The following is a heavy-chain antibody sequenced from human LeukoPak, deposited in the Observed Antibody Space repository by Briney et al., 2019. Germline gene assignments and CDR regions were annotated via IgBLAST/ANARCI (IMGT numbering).Heavy chain of an antibody. J-gene: IGHJ1*01. Sequence: ASVKVSCKASGYTFTGYYMHWVRQAPGQGLEWMGWINPNSGGTNYAQKFQGRVTMTRDTSISTAYMELSRLRSDDTAVYYCATFDSEGFEYFQHWGQGTLVTVPS. V-gene: IGHV1-2*02. D-gene: IGHD3-22*01. CDR3: ATFDSEGFEYFQH. CDR1: GYTFTGYY. CDR2: INPNSGGT.